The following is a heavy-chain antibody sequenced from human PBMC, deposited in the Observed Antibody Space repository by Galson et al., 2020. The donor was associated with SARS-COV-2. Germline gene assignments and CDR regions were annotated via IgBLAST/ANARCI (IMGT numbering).Heavy chain of an antibody. J-gene: IGHJ3*02. Sequence: GESLKISCAASGFTFSSYGMHWVRQAPGKGLEWVAVISYDGSNKYYADSVKGRFTISRDNSKNTLYLQMNSLRAEDTAVYYCAKDYRHYDILTGTGDAFDIWGQGTMVTVSS. D-gene: IGHD3-9*01. CDR3: AKDYRHYDILTGTGDAFDI. CDR2: ISYDGSNK. V-gene: IGHV3-30*18. CDR1: GFTFSSYG.